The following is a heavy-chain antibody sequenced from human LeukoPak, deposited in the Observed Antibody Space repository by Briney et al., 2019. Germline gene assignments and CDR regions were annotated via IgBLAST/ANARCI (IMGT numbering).Heavy chain of an antibody. CDR2: IRYDGSNK. V-gene: IGHV3-30*02. Sequence: TGGSLRLSCAASGFTFSSYGMHWVRQAPGKGLEWVAFIRYDGSNKYYADSVKGRFTISRDNSKNTLYLQMNSLRAEDTAVYYCAKDESGPAYSGYDYVLDYWGQGTLVTVSS. J-gene: IGHJ4*02. CDR3: AKDESGPAYSGYDYVLDY. D-gene: IGHD5-12*01. CDR1: GFTFSSYG.